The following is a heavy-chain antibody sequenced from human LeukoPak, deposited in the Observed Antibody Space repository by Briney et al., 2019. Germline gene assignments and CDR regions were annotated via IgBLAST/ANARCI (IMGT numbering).Heavy chain of an antibody. CDR1: GGSFSGYY. J-gene: IGHJ4*02. V-gene: IGHV4-34*01. Sequence: PSETLSLTCAAYGGSFSGYYWSWIRQPPGKGLEWIGEINHSGSTNYNPSLKSRVTISVDTSKNQFSLKLSSVTAADTAVYYCARDTTLAYCGGDCYSGIDYWGQGTLVTVSS. CDR3: ARDTTLAYCGGDCYSGIDY. D-gene: IGHD2-21*02. CDR2: INHSGST.